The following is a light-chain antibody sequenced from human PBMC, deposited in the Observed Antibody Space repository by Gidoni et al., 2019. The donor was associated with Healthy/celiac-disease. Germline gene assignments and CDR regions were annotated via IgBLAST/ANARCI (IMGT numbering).Light chain of an antibody. CDR1: QSISSY. Sequence: DIQMTQSPSPLSAFVGDRVTITCRASQSISSYLNWYQQKPGKAPKLLIYAASSLQSGVPSRFSGSGSGTDFTLTISSLQPEDFATYYCQQSYSTPGTFGQGTKVEIK. V-gene: IGKV1-39*01. CDR2: AAS. CDR3: QQSYSTPGT. J-gene: IGKJ1*01.